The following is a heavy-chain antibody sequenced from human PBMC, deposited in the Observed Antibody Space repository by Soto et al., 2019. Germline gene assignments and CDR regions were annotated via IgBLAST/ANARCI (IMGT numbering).Heavy chain of an antibody. D-gene: IGHD4-4*01. Sequence: EVQLLESGGGLVQPGGSLRLSCAASGFTVNAYAMTWVRQAPGKGLEWVSAIGGSGGNRYYAASVKGRFTISRDNSKDTLDLQMNRLRVEDTAVYYCARVASDYINSVDHWGQGILVTVSS. J-gene: IGHJ4*02. CDR3: ARVASDYINSVDH. CDR2: IGGSGGNR. CDR1: GFTVNAYA. V-gene: IGHV3-23*01.